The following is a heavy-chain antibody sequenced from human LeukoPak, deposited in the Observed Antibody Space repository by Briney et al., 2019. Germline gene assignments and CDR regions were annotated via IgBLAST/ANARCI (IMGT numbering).Heavy chain of an antibody. CDR2: TFYSGST. CDR1: GGSISSSSYY. D-gene: IGHD3-3*01. Sequence: SESLSLTCTVSGGSISSSSYYWGWIRQPPGKGLEWIGSTFYSGSTYYNPSLKSRVTISVDTSKNQFSLKLSSVTAADTAVYYCARRTDFWSGLINYWGQEPWSPSPQ. V-gene: IGHV4-39*01. J-gene: IGHJ4*01. CDR3: ARRTDFWSGLINY.